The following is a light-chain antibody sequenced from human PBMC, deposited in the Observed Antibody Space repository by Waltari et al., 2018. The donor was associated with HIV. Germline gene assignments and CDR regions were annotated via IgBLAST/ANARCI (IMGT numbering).Light chain of an antibody. CDR3: MQYNFEPWT. J-gene: IGKJ1*01. V-gene: IGKV1-17*01. CDR1: QTIGDD. CDR2: DVY. Sequence: DIQMTQSPSSLSASVGDRVTITCRASQTIGDDLGWYQQRPGKAPKRLIYDVYTLQYGVQERLYGSGVGTEFTIKNNRLQHEDVANYYCMQYNFEPWTYGQGTKVEIK.